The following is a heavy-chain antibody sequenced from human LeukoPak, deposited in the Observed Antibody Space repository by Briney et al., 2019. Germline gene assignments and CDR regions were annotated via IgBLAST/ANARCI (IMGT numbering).Heavy chain of an antibody. CDR3: AREGGGSELPDYYFDY. V-gene: IGHV1-69*05. CDR2: IIPIFGTA. Sequence: EASVKVSCKASGGTFSSYAISWVRQAPGQGLEWMGGIIPIFGTANYAQKFQGRVTITTDESTSTAYMELSSLRSEDTAVYYCAREGGGSELPDYYFDYWGQGTLVTVSS. CDR1: GGTFSSYA. J-gene: IGHJ4*02. D-gene: IGHD1-7*01.